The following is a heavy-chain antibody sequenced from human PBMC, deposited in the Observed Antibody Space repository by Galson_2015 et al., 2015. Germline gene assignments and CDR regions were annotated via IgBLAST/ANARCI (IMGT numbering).Heavy chain of an antibody. J-gene: IGHJ4*02. CDR1: GFTFSSYW. Sequence: SLRLSCAASGFTFSSYWMSWVRQAPGKGLEWVANIKQDGSEKYYVDSVKGRFTISRDNAKNSLYLQMSSLRAEDTAVYYCARTGRYGDYEVSDYWGQGTLVTVSS. CDR3: ARTGRYGDYEVSDY. D-gene: IGHD4-17*01. CDR2: IKQDGSEK. V-gene: IGHV3-7*01.